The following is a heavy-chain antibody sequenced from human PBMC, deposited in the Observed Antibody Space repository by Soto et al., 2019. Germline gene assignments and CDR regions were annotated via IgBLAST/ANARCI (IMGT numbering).Heavy chain of an antibody. CDR1: GYTFTSYY. CDR3: ARVGGSYYYDSSGADDAFDI. CDR2: INPSGGST. J-gene: IGHJ3*02. D-gene: IGHD3-22*01. Sequence: ASVKVSCQASGYTFTSYYMHWVRQAPGQGLEWMGIINPSGGSTSYAQKFQGRVTMTRDTSTSTVDMELSSLRSEDTAVDYCARVGGSYYYDSSGADDAFDIWGQGTMVTVSS. V-gene: IGHV1-46*01.